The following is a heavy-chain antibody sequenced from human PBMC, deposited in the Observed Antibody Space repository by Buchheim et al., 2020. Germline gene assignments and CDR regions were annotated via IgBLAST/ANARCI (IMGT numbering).Heavy chain of an antibody. CDR2: ISYDGSDK. D-gene: IGHD6-19*01. V-gene: IGHV3-30*18. CDR1: GFTFSTYG. Sequence: QVQLVESGGGVVQPGRSLRLSCAASGFTFSTYGMHWVRQAPGKGLEWVAVISYDGSDKYYADSVKSRFTISRENSKNTLYLQMNSLRAEDTAVYYCAKVAGAVAGTYDYWGQGTL. J-gene: IGHJ4*02. CDR3: AKVAGAVAGTYDY.